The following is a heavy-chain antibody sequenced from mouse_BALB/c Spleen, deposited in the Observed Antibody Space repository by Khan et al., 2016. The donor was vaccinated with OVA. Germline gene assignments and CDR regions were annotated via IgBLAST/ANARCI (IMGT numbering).Heavy chain of an antibody. CDR3: AREGSRYNYAMDY. V-gene: IGHV3-2*02. J-gene: IGHJ4*01. D-gene: IGHD1-1*01. CDR2: ISYSGST. CDR1: GYSITSDYA. Sequence: VQLKQSGPGLVKPSQSLSLTCTVTGYSITSDYAWNWIRQFPGNKLEWMGYISYSGSTNYNPALKSRISITRDTSKNQFFLQLNSVTTEDTATYYCAREGSRYNYAMDYWGQGTSVTGPS.